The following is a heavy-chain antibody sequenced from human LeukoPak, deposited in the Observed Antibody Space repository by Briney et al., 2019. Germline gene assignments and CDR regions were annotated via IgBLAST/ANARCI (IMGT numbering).Heavy chain of an antibody. CDR1: GFTFSSYW. V-gene: IGHV3-7*01. Sequence: GGSLRLSCAASGFTFSSYWMSWVRQAPGKGLEWVANIKQDGSEKYYVDSVKGRFTISRDNAKNSLYLQMNSLRAEDTAVYYCAKDLEVITDDYWGQGTLVTVSS. CDR2: IKQDGSEK. CDR3: AKDLEVITDDY. D-gene: IGHD3-22*01. J-gene: IGHJ4*02.